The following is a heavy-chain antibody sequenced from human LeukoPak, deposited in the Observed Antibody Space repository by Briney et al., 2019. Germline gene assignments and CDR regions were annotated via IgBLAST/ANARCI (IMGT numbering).Heavy chain of an antibody. CDR1: GYTFTSYG. Sequence: ASVKVSCKASGYTFTSYGISWVRQAPGQGLEWMGWISAYNGNTNYAQKLQGRVTMTTDTSTSTAYMELRSLRSDDTAGYYCARRANWNYEDYYYYYYMDVWGKGTTVTVSS. J-gene: IGHJ6*03. CDR3: ARRANWNYEDYYYYYYMDV. CDR2: ISAYNGNT. D-gene: IGHD1-7*01. V-gene: IGHV1-18*01.